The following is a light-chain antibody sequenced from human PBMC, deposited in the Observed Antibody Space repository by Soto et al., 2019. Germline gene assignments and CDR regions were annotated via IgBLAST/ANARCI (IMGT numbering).Light chain of an antibody. Sequence: DIQMTQSPSSQSASVGDRVTITCRASQSINSYLNWYQQKPGKAPKLLIYAASSLQSGVPSRFSGSGSATEFTLTTTSLQPDDFATYYCHQSVSTPRTFGQGTRVDI. CDR3: HQSVSTPRT. V-gene: IGKV1-39*01. CDR1: QSINSY. J-gene: IGKJ1*01. CDR2: AAS.